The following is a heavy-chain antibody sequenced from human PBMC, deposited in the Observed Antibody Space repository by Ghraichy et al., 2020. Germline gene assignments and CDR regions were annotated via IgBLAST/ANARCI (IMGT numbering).Heavy chain of an antibody. CDR1: GFTFSSSW. J-gene: IGHJ4*02. Sequence: GGSLRLSCAASGFTFSSSWMHWVRQAPGKGLVWVSHINSDASTTTYADSVKGRFTISRDNAKNTVYLQMNSLRAEDTAVYYCARDWSYAPDYWGQGTLVTVSS. D-gene: IGHD2-2*01. CDR3: ARDWSYAPDY. CDR2: INSDASTT. V-gene: IGHV3-74*01.